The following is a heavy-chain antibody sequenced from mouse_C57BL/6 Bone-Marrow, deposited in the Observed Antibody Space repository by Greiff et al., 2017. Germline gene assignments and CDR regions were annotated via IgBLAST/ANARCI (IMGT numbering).Heavy chain of an antibody. J-gene: IGHJ2*01. D-gene: IGHD1-1*01. CDR2: IFPRSGNP. CDR3: GGGIISPYYYGF. Sequence: VQLVESGAELARPGASVKLSCKASGYTFTSYGISWVKQRTGQGLAWIGEIFPRSGNPYYNEKFKGKATLTADKSSSTAYMELRSLTSADSAVYFCGGGIISPYYYGFWRRGTTLTVSS. CDR1: GYTFTSYG. V-gene: IGHV1-81*01.